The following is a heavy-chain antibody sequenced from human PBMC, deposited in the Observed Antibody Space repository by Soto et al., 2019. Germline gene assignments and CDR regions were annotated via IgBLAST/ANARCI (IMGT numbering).Heavy chain of an antibody. V-gene: IGHV1-18*01. Sequence: QVQLVQSGPEVKKPGASVKVSCKTSGYTFTSFGISWGRQAPGQGLEWMGWTTTDKGKTNYAQKFQGRVTMTTDTSTSTAYMELRSLRSDDTAVYYCATRSPAFDYWGQGTLVTVSS. CDR3: ATRSPAFDY. CDR2: TTTDKGKT. J-gene: IGHJ4*02. CDR1: GYTFTSFG.